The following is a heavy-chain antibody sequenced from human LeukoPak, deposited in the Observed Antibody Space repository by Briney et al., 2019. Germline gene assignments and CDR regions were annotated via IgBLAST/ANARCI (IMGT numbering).Heavy chain of an antibody. CDR1: GGSISSSSYY. Sequence: TSETLSLTCTVSGGSISSSSYYWGWIRQPPGKGLEWIGSIYYSGSTYYNPSLKSRVTISVDTSKNQFSLKLSSVTAADTAVYYSARLRKSSGYGWFDPWGQGTLVTVSS. CDR2: IYYSGST. V-gene: IGHV4-39*01. J-gene: IGHJ5*02. D-gene: IGHD3-22*01. CDR3: ARLRKSSGYGWFDP.